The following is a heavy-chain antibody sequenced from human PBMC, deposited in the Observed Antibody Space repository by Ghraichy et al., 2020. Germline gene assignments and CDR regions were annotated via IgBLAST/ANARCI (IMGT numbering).Heavy chain of an antibody. D-gene: IGHD1-14*01. CDR1: GGSISDGDFY. V-gene: IGHV4-31*03. J-gene: IGHJ3*02. CDR2: IYYSGST. Sequence: SETLSLTCSVSGGSISDGDFYWNWVRQLPVKGLEWIGFIYYSGSTFYHPPLKSRVTISMDTSRNQFSLSLSSVTAADTAVYFCARVPRNLYAFDIWAQGTLGTVPS. CDR3: ARVPRNLYAFDI.